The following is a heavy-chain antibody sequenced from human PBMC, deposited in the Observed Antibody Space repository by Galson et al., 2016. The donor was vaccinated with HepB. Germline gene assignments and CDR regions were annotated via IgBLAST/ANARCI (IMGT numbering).Heavy chain of an antibody. CDR1: GGSINSNDYY. Sequence: ETLSLTCTVAGGSINSNDYYWGLIRQPPGKGLAWLVRNHYAGRIYHNPSLQSRVTINVDTSKNQFSLKLSTVTAAAAALYYWEVWNGSLLYFEYWGQGIPVTVSS. CDR3: EVWNGSLLYFEY. D-gene: IGHD3-3*01. J-gene: IGHJ4*02. CDR2: NHYAGRI. V-gene: IGHV4-39*01.